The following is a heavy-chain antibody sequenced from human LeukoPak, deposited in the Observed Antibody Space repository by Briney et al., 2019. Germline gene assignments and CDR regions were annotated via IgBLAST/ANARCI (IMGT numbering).Heavy chain of an antibody. CDR2: ISISSSTI. CDR3: ARELGYCSGTTCSVHYYGMDV. D-gene: IGHD2-2*01. J-gene: IGHJ6*02. V-gene: IGHV3-48*02. CDR1: RFTFTSYS. Sequence: GGSLRLSCAASRFTFTSYSMNWVRQAPGKGLEWISYISISSSTIYYAGSVKGRFTISRDNAKNSVYLQMNSLRDEDTAVYYCARELGYCSGTTCSVHYYGMDVWGQGTTVTVSS.